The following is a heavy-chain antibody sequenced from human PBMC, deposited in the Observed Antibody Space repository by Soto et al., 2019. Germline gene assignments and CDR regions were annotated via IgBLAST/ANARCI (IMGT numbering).Heavy chain of an antibody. J-gene: IGHJ4*02. Sequence: QVQLVQSGAEVKKPGASVKVSCKASGYTFTNYAFSWVRQAPGQGLEWMGWISAYNGNTNYPQKLQGRVTMTTATSTSTAYMPLRRLTSVDTPVSYSATALPAACPFACWCQGTLVTVSS. V-gene: IGHV1-18*01. D-gene: IGHD2-2*01. CDR2: ISAYNGNT. CDR3: ATALPAACPFAC. CDR1: GYTFTNYA.